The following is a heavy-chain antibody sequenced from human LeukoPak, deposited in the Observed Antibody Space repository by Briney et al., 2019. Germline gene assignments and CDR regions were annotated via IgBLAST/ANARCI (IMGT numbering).Heavy chain of an antibody. CDR1: GGTLSRYA. V-gene: IGHV1-69*13. CDR3: ASRTYTYDSSGYYRRNYYFDY. D-gene: IGHD3-22*01. CDR2: TTPIFGTA. Sequence: SVKVSCKASGGTLSRYAISWVRQAPGQGLEWMGGTTPIFGTAKYAEKVQGRVTITADESTNTAYMELSRLRSEDTAVYYCASRTYTYDSSGYYRRNYYFDYWGQGTLVTVSS. J-gene: IGHJ4*02.